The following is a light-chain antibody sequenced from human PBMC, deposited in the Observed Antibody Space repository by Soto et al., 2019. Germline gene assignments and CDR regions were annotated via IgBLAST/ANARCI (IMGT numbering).Light chain of an antibody. CDR1: SSDVSGYNY. V-gene: IGLV2-14*01. Sequence: QSALTQPASLSGSPGQSITISCTGTSSDVSGYNYVSWYQQHPGKAPKLMIYEVSNRPSGVSNRFSGSKSGNTASLTISGLQAEDDADYYCSSYTSSSTLVFGTGTKLTVL. J-gene: IGLJ1*01. CDR2: EVS. CDR3: SSYTSSSTLV.